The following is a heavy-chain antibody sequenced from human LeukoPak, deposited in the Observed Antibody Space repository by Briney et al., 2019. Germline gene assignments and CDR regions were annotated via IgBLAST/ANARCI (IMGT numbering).Heavy chain of an antibody. D-gene: IGHD3-10*01. V-gene: IGHV3-21*01. CDR3: VSQGTMVRGVIFD. CDR1: GFTFSSYS. J-gene: IGHJ4*02. Sequence: PGGSLRLSCAASGFTFSSYSMNWVRQAPGKGLEWVSSISSSSSYIYYADSVKGRFTISRDNAKNSLYLQMNSLRAEDTAVYYCVSQGTMVRGVIFDWGQGTLVTVSS. CDR2: ISSSSSYI.